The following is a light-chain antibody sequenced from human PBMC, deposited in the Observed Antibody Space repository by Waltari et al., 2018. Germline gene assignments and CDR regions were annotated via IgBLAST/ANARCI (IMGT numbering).Light chain of an antibody. V-gene: IGKV1-33*01. J-gene: IGKJ4*01. CDR1: QDITNF. CDR3: QQYDNLPPLS. Sequence: DIQLTQSPSSLSASVGDRVTITCQASQDITNFLNWYQQKPGKAPKLLIYDASKLQTGVPSRFSGSGSGTDFTFTITSLQPEDAATYFCQQYDNLPPLSFGGGTKVGIK. CDR2: DAS.